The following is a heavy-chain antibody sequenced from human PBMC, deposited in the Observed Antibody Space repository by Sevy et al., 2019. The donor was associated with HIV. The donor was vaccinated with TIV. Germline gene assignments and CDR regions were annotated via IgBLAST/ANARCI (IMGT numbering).Heavy chain of an antibody. Sequence: GGSLRLSCTASGFKFDDYAMHWVRQPPGKGLEWVSGITWDGGRTGYADSVKGRFIISRDNTTSSLYLQMNSLRAEDKALYYCAKDLRRGDILTGYLNYWGQGILVTVSS. V-gene: IGHV3-9*01. CDR1: GFKFDDYA. CDR2: ITWDGGRT. D-gene: IGHD3-9*01. J-gene: IGHJ4*02. CDR3: AKDLRRGDILTGYLNY.